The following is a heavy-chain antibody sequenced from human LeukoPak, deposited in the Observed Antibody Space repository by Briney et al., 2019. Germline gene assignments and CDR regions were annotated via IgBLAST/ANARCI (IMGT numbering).Heavy chain of an antibody. V-gene: IGHV3-30*18. CDR3: AKLLGVVTAIPDAFDI. J-gene: IGHJ3*02. D-gene: IGHD2-21*02. CDR1: GFTFSSYG. CDR2: ISYDGSNK. Sequence: GGSLRLSCAASGFTFSSYGMHWVRQAPGKRLEWVAVISYDGSNKYYADSVKGRFTISRDNSKNTLYLQMNSLRAEDTAVYYCAKLLGVVTAIPDAFDIWGQGTMVTVSS.